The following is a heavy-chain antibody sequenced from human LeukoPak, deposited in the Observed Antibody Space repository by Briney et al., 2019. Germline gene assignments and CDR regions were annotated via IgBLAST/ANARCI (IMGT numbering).Heavy chain of an antibody. Sequence: GGSLRLSCAASGFTFSDHYMDWVRQAPGKGLEWVGRSRNKANSYTTTIGESVKGRFTISSDDSENSLYLHLNSLKTEDTGVYYCVRLSRGAMNYHMDVWGKGTTVTISS. D-gene: IGHD3-10*01. CDR3: VRLSRGAMNYHMDV. CDR2: SRNKANSYTT. V-gene: IGHV3-72*01. CDR1: GFTFSDHY. J-gene: IGHJ6*03.